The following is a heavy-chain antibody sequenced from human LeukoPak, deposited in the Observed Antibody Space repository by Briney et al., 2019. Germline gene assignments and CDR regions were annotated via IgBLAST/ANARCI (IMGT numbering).Heavy chain of an antibody. D-gene: IGHD3-3*01. CDR2: INQDGSEK. J-gene: IGHJ6*03. V-gene: IGHV3-7*01. Sequence: PGGSLRLSCAASGFTFSRYWMSRVRQAPGKGLEWVANINQDGSEKYYVDSVKGRFTISRDNAKNSVYLQMNRLRAEDTAVYYCARDHGFSYYYYYMDVWGKGTTVTVSS. CDR1: GFTFSRYW. CDR3: ARDHGFSYYYYYMDV.